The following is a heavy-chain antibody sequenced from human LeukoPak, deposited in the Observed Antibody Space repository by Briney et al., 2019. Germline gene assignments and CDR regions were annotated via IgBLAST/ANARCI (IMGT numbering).Heavy chain of an antibody. V-gene: IGHV3-48*02. J-gene: IGHJ6*02. CDR2: ISSTSSTI. CDR1: GFTFSSYS. Sequence: PGGSLRLSCAVSGFTFSSYSLTWVRQAPGKGLEWLSYISSTSSTIYYADSVRGRFTISRDNAKKSLYLQMNSLRDEDTAVYYCARANGMDVWGQGTTVTVS. CDR3: ARANGMDV.